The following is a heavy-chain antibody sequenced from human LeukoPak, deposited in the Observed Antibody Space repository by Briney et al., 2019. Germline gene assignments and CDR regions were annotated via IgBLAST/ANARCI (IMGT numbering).Heavy chain of an antibody. CDR1: SYSISSGFH. CDR2: IYHSGST. Sequence: PSETLSLICTVSSYSISSGFHWGWIRQPPGKGLEWIGSIYHSGSTYYSPSLMSRVTISVDTSKNQFSLKVTSVTAADTAVYFCARKPAAQTFDYWGQGTLVTVS. J-gene: IGHJ4*02. V-gene: IGHV4-38-2*02. D-gene: IGHD1-14*01. CDR3: ARKPAAQTFDY.